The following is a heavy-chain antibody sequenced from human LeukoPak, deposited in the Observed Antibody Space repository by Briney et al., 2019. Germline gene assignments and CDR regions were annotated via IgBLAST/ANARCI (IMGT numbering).Heavy chain of an antibody. CDR1: GFTFSNYA. CDR3: ARDPLVTTVTTPGY. D-gene: IGHD4-17*01. J-gene: IGHJ4*02. CDR2: ISYDGSNK. Sequence: GGSLRLSCAASGFTFSNYAMHWVRQAPGKGLEWVAVISYDGSNKYYADSVKGRFTISRDNAKNSLYLQMNSLRAEDTAVYYCARDPLVTTVTTPGYWGQGTLVTVSS. V-gene: IGHV3-30*04.